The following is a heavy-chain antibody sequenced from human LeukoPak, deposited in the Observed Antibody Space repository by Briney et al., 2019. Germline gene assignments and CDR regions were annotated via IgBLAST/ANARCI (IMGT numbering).Heavy chain of an antibody. V-gene: IGHV1-18*01. J-gene: IGHJ5*02. CDR3: ARLFTPRYCSTTSCYWKGWFDP. Sequence: GASVKASCKASGYTFTSYGISWVRQAPGQGLEWMGWISAYNGNTNYAQKLQGRVTMTTDTSTSTAYMELRSLRSDDTAVYYCARLFTPRYCSTTSCYWKGWFDPWGQGTLVTVSS. CDR2: ISAYNGNT. D-gene: IGHD2-2*01. CDR1: GYTFTSYG.